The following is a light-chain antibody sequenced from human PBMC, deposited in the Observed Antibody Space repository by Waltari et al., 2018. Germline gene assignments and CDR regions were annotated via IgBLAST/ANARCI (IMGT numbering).Light chain of an antibody. J-gene: IGKJ1*01. V-gene: IGKV1-39*01. CDR3: QQSYSTPWT. Sequence: DIQMTQPPSSRSASVADRVTITCRASQSISSYLNWYQQKPGKAPKLLIYAASSLQSGVPSRFSGSGSGTDFTLTISSLQPEDFATYYCQQSYSTPWTFGQGTKVEIK. CDR2: AAS. CDR1: QSISSY.